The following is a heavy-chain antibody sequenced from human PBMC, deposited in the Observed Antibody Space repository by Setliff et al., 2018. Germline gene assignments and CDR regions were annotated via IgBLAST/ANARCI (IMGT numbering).Heavy chain of an antibody. Sequence: GESLKLSCKGSGYSFTSYWIGWVRQMPGKGLEWMGIIYPGDSDTSYSPSFQGQVTISADKSISTAYLQWSSLKASDTAMYYCARVTPDYYYYYGMDVWGQGTTVTVSS. CDR3: ARVTPDYYYYYGMDV. CDR1: GYSFTSYW. CDR2: IYPGDSDT. V-gene: IGHV5-51*01. J-gene: IGHJ6*02. D-gene: IGHD5-18*01.